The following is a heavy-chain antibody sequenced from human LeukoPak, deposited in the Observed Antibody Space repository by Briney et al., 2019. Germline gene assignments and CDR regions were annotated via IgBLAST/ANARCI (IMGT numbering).Heavy chain of an antibody. V-gene: IGHV1-18*01. CDR2: ISAYNGNT. J-gene: IGHJ5*02. CDR1: GNTFTNYG. CDR3: ALTMMLNWFDP. D-gene: IGHD4/OR15-4a*01. Sequence: ASVKVSCKASGNTFTNYGISWVRQAPGQGLEWMGWISAYNGNTNYAQKLQGRVTMTTDTSTSTAYMELRSLRSDDTAVYYCALTMMLNWFDPWGQGTLVTVSS.